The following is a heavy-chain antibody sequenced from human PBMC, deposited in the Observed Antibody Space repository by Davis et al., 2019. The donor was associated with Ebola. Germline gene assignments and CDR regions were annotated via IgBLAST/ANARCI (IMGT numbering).Heavy chain of an antibody. Sequence: SLKISCAASGFIFDDYAMHWVRQPPGKGLEWISGISWNGGRIDYADSVKGRFTISRDNAKKSVFLEMNSLRADDTAIYYCVGDGSGYANYYFDYWGQGTLVTVSS. CDR3: VGDGSGYANYYFDY. CDR1: GFIFDDYA. V-gene: IGHV3-9*01. J-gene: IGHJ4*02. CDR2: ISWNGGRI. D-gene: IGHD3-22*01.